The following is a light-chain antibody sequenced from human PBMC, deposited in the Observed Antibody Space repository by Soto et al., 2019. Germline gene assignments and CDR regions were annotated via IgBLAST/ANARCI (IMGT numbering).Light chain of an antibody. CDR1: NSDVGTYNL. CDR3: CSYARSRPWV. CDR2: EVN. J-gene: IGLJ3*02. V-gene: IGLV2-23*02. Sequence: QSALTQPASVSGSPGQSITMSCTGKNSDVGTYNLVSWYQQHPGKAPKLIIYEVNKRPSGVSNRFSGSKSGNTASLTISGLQAEDEADYYCCSYARSRPWVFGEGTKLTVL.